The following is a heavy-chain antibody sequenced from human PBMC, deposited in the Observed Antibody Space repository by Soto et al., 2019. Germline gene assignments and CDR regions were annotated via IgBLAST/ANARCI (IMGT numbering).Heavy chain of an antibody. J-gene: IGHJ4*02. D-gene: IGHD5-12*01. CDR2: INPSGGST. Sequence: ASVKLSCTESRDTFRNYYMHWVRQAPGQGLEWMGIINPSGGSTSYGQKFQGRVTMTRDTSTSTVYMELSTLRSEDTAVYYCARDRDGYNGAFAYWGQGTLVTVSS. CDR3: ARDRDGYNGAFAY. V-gene: IGHV1-46*03. CDR1: RDTFRNYY.